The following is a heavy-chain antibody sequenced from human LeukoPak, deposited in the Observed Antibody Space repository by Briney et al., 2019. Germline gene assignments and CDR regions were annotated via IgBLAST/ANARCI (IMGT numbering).Heavy chain of an antibody. CDR1: GGSISSSNW. D-gene: IGHD3-10*01. V-gene: IGHV4-4*02. CDR3: ARDRYYGSGSYFGY. Sequence: SETLSLICAVSGGSISSSNWWSWVRPPPGQGLEWIGEIYHSGSTNYNPSLKSRVTISVDKSKNQFSLKLSSVTAADTAVYYCARDRYYGSGSYFGYWGQGTLVTVSS. J-gene: IGHJ4*02. CDR2: IYHSGST.